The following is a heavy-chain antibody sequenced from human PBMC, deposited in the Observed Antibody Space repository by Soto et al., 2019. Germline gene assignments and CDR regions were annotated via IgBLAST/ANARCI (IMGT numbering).Heavy chain of an antibody. V-gene: IGHV4-59*03. CDR3: ATGISLYNWFDP. Sequence: SETLSLTCSVSGGSISSYYWTWIRQPPGKGLEWIGYIYYSGGTNYNPSLKSRVTITRDTSASTAYMELSSLRSEDTAVYYCATGISLYNWFDPWGQGTLVTVSS. CDR1: GGSISSYY. J-gene: IGHJ5*02. CDR2: IYYSGGT. D-gene: IGHD6-13*01.